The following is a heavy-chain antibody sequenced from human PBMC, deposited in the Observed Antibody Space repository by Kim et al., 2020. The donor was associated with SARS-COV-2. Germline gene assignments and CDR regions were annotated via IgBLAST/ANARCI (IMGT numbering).Heavy chain of an antibody. V-gene: IGHV3-73*01. D-gene: IGHD3-10*02. CDR2: IRIKSTGYAT. J-gene: IGHJ3*02. CDR3: ALTRGDYFVNDAFET. CDR1: GFNFGISA. Sequence: GGSLRLSCSASGFNFGISAIHWVRQASGKWLECVGRIRIKSTGYATTYGASVKGRFTISRDDSRCTSFLQMNNLKPEDTAVYFCALTRGDYFVNDAFETWGQGKKVSVYS.